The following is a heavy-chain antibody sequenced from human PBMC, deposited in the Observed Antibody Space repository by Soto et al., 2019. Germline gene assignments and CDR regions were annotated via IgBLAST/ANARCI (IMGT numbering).Heavy chain of an antibody. V-gene: IGHV3-33*05. Sequence: QVQLVESGGGVVQPGTSLRLSCVGSGLTFRSYVIHWVRQAPGKGLEWVALTSYDGSNNFYGDSVKGRFTIYRHNSRNTVELEMDSLTYEDTALYDGAGWGTTGGLEDWGQGTLVPVSS. D-gene: IGHD3-16*01. CDR2: TSYDGSNN. J-gene: IGHJ4*02. CDR1: GLTFRSYV. CDR3: AGWGTTGGLED.